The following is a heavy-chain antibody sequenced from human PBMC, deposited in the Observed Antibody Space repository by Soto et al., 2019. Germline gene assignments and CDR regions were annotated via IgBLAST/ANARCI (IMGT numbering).Heavy chain of an antibody. D-gene: IGHD2-21*02. Sequence: EVQVLESGGGLAQPGGSLRLSCATSGFTFSSNGMSWVRQAPGKGLDWVSGISGSGRNTYYADSVKGRFTISRDNAKNSLYLQMNSLRAEDTAVYYCARDHIVVVTGGAFDIWGQGTMVTVSS. CDR1: GFTFSSNG. CDR2: ISGSGRNT. CDR3: ARDHIVVVTGGAFDI. V-gene: IGHV3-23*01. J-gene: IGHJ3*02.